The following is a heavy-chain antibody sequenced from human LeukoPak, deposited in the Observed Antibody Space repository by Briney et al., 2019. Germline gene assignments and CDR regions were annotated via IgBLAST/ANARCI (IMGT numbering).Heavy chain of an antibody. CDR3: ARLRLRYDSNGYSTSYEAVDI. D-gene: IGHD3-22*01. CDR2: INHSGST. J-gene: IGHJ3*02. V-gene: IGHV4-34*01. CDR1: GGSFSGYY. Sequence: KSSETLSLTCAVYGGSFSGYYWSWIRQPPGKGLEWIGEINHSGSTNYNPSLKSRVTMSVDTSINQFSLILSSVTAADTAIYYCARLRLRYDSNGYSTSYEAVDIWGQGTVVTVSS.